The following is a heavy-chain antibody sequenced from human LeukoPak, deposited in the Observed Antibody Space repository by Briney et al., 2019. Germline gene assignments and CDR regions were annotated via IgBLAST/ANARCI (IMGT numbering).Heavy chain of an antibody. CDR1: GGSISSYY. J-gene: IGHJ4*02. D-gene: IGHD4-11*01. V-gene: IGHV4-59*01. CDR2: IYYSGST. CDR3: ARALRNYSNYLFDY. Sequence: PSETLSLTCTVSGGSISSYYWSWIRQPPGKGLEWIGYIYYSGSTNYYPSLKSRVTISVDTSKNQFSLKLSSVTAADTAVYYCARALRNYSNYLFDYWGQGTLVTVSS.